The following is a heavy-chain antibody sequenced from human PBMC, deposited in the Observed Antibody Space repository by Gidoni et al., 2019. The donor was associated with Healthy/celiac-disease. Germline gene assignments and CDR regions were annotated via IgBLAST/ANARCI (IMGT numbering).Heavy chain of an antibody. Sequence: QVQLVPSGAEVKKPGASVKVSSKASGYPFTSYAMHWVRQAPGQRLEWMGWINAGNGNTKYSQKFQGRVTITRDTSASTAYMELSSLRSEDTAVYYCARDASGSFIFDYWGQGTLVTVSS. CDR3: ARDASGSFIFDY. V-gene: IGHV1-3*01. CDR1: GYPFTSYA. J-gene: IGHJ4*02. CDR2: INAGNGNT. D-gene: IGHD1-26*01.